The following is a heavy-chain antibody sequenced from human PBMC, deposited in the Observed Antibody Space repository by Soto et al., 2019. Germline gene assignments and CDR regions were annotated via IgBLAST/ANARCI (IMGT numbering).Heavy chain of an antibody. Sequence: QVQLQESGPGLVKPSGTLSLTCAVSGGSISSSNWWSWVRQPPGKGLEWIGEIYHSGSTNYNPSLKRRITISVDKSKNQFSLKLSSVTAADTAVYYCASINIKGGRQQLVNSDAFDIWGQGTMVTVSS. V-gene: IGHV4-4*02. CDR2: IYHSGST. J-gene: IGHJ3*02. CDR3: ASINIKGGRQQLVNSDAFDI. CDR1: GGSISSSNW. D-gene: IGHD6-13*01.